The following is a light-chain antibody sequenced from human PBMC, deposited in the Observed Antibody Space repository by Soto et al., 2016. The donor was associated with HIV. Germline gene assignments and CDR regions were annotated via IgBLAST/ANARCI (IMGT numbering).Light chain of an antibody. CDR3: QVWDASTDLVV. V-gene: IGLV3-21*04. J-gene: IGLJ2*01. CDR1: NIGSES. Sequence: SYELTQSPSVSVAPRKTARITCGGNNIGSESVHWYQQKSGQAPVLLMYDDNDRPSGIPERFSGSNSENTATLTIDRVEVGDEADYYCQVWDASTDLVVFGGGTKLTVL. CDR2: DDN.